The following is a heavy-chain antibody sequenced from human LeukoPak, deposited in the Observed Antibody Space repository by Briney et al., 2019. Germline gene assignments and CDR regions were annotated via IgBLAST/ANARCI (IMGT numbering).Heavy chain of an antibody. CDR3: EKDGETNSYGSYFDY. D-gene: IGHD5-18*01. CDR1: GFTFSSYA. CDR2: ISGSGGST. V-gene: IGHV3-23*01. Sequence: GGSLRLSCAASGFTFSSYATSWVRPAPGKGLEWVSAISGSGGSTYYADSVKGRFTISRDNSKNTLYLQMNSLRAEDTAVYYCEKDGETNSYGSYFDYWGQGTLVTVSS. J-gene: IGHJ4*02.